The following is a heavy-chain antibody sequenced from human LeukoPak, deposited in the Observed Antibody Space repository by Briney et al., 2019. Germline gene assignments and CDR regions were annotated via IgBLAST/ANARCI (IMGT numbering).Heavy chain of an antibody. Sequence: GGSLRLSCTASGFTFSSCAMSWVRQAPGKGLQWVSTITGSGGTSYYAYSVKGRFTISRDNSKNTLYLEMNSLRADDTAVYFCAKESTQVIEVYFDSWGPGTLVTVSS. CDR2: ITGSGGTS. D-gene: IGHD2/OR15-2a*01. CDR1: GFTFSSCA. CDR3: AKESTQVIEVYFDS. V-gene: IGHV3-23*01. J-gene: IGHJ4*02.